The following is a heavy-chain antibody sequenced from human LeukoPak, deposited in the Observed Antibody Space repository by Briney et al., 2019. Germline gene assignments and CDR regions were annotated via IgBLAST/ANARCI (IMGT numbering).Heavy chain of an antibody. CDR1: GYTFSDYY. V-gene: IGHV1-2*02. D-gene: IGHD3-10*01. Sequence: ASVKVSCKASGYTFSDYYIHWVRQAPGQGLQWMGWINPNSGGTNSAQKFQGRVTMTRDTSISTAYMELSRLRSDDTAVYYCARAGITMVRGANWFDPWGQGTLVTVSS. CDR2: INPNSGGT. J-gene: IGHJ5*02. CDR3: ARAGITMVRGANWFDP.